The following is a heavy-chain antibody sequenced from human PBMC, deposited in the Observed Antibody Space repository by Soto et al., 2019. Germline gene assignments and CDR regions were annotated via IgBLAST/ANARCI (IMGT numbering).Heavy chain of an antibody. CDR2: ISAYNGKT. J-gene: IGHJ3*02. V-gene: IGHV1-18*01. CDR3: ASDSLMIDVIDAVDI. CDR1: GYTFTSYG. Sequence: QVQLVQSGAEVKKPGASVKVSCKASGYTFTSYGISWVRQAPGQGLEWMGWISAYNGKTNYAQKLQGRVNMTSDRSTSTAYMELRSLRSDDTAVYYCASDSLMIDVIDAVDIWGQGTMVTVSS. D-gene: IGHD3-22*01.